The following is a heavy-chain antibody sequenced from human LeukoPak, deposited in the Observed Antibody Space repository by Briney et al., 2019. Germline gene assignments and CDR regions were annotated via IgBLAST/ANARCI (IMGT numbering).Heavy chain of an antibody. Sequence: PGGSLRLSCAASGFTFRKYNIHWVRQAPGKGLEWVAFIQSDGSNKYYADSVKGRFTISRYNSKNTVYLQMNSLRPEDTAVFYCAKDSGSYGLDPWGQGTPVTVSS. CDR1: GFTFRKYN. CDR3: AKDSGSYGLDP. D-gene: IGHD3-10*01. V-gene: IGHV3-30*02. CDR2: IQSDGSNK. J-gene: IGHJ5*02.